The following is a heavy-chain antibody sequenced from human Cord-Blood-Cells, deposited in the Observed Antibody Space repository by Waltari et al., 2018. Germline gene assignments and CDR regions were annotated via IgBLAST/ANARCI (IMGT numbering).Heavy chain of an antibody. Sequence: QVQLQESGPGLVKPSEPLSITCTVSGGSISSHDWSWIRQPPGKGLEWIGYIYHSGSTNYNPSLKSRVTISVDTSKNQFSLKLSSVTAADTVVYYCARGSGYVDYWGQGTLVTVSS. CDR1: GGSISSHD. J-gene: IGHJ4*02. CDR2: IYHSGST. D-gene: IGHD1-26*01. V-gene: IGHV4-59*11. CDR3: ARGSGYVDY.